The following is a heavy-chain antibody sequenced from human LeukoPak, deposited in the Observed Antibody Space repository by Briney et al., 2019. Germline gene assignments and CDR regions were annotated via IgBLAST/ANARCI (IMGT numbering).Heavy chain of an antibody. CDR2: IIPIFGTA. Sequence: GASVKVSCKASGGTFSSYAISWVRQAPGQGLEWMGGIIPIFGTANYAQKFQGRVTITTDESTSTAYMELSSLRSEDTAVYYCASFNPQVVPAALPSENDPVPHYYYYYMDVWGKGTTVTVSS. D-gene: IGHD2-2*01. J-gene: IGHJ6*03. CDR1: GGTFSSYA. CDR3: ASFNPQVVPAALPSENDPVPHYYYYYMDV. V-gene: IGHV1-69*05.